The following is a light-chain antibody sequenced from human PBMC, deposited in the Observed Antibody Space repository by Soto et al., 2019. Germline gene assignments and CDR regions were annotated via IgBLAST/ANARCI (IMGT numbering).Light chain of an antibody. V-gene: IGKV4-1*01. CDR2: WAS. J-gene: IGKJ2*01. CDR3: HQYYSTPYT. Sequence: DIVMTQSPDSLAVSLGERATIYCKSSQSVFYSSNNKNYLAWYQQKPGQPPELLIYWASTRESGVPDRFSGSGSGTDFTLTISSLQAEDVAVYYCHQYYSTPYTFGQGTKLEIK. CDR1: QSVFYSSNNKNY.